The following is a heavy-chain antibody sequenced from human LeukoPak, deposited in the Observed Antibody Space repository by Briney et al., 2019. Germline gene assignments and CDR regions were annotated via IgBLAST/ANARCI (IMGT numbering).Heavy chain of an antibody. Sequence: GGSLRLSCAASGFTFNSYWMSWVRQAPGKGLEWVGRIKGKSEGGPTDFAAPVKGRFTISRDASLNTLFLQMNSLKIEDTAVYYCTTDPPGRCWGQGTLVTVSS. V-gene: IGHV3-15*01. CDR3: TTDPPGRC. J-gene: IGHJ4*02. CDR2: IKGKSEGGPT. CDR1: GFTFNSYW.